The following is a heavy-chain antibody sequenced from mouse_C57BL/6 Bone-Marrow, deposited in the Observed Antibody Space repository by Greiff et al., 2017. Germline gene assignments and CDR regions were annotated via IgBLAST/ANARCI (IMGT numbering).Heavy chain of an antibody. Sequence: VQLQQSGPELVKPGASVKISCKASGYTFTDYYMNWVKQSHGKSLEWIGDINPNNGGTSYNQKFKGKATLTVDKSSSTAYMELRSLTSEDSAVYYGARFTTVAYWYFDVWGTGTTVTVSS. J-gene: IGHJ1*03. CDR3: ARFTTVAYWYFDV. CDR1: GYTFTDYY. CDR2: INPNNGGT. V-gene: IGHV1-26*01. D-gene: IGHD1-1*01.